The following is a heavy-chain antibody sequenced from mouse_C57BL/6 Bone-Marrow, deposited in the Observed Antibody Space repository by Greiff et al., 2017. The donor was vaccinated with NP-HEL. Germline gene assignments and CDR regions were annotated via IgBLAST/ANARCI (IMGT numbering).Heavy chain of an antibody. J-gene: IGHJ2*01. CDR2: IYPGSGNT. CDR3: ARPGGPYYFDY. Sequence: QVQLQQSGPELVKPGASVKVSCKASGYSFTSYYIHWVKQRPGQGLEWIGWIYPGSGNTKYNEKFKGKATLTADTSSSTAYMQLSSLTSEDSAVYYCARPGGPYYFDYWGQGTTLTVSS. CDR1: GYSFTSYY. V-gene: IGHV1-66*01.